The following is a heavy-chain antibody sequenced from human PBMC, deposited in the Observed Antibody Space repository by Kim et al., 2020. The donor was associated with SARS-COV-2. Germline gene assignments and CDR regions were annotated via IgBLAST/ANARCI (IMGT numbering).Heavy chain of an antibody. Sequence: SETLSLTCTVSGGSISSGGYYWSWIRQHPGKGLEWIGYIYYSGSTYYNPSLKSRVTISVDTSKNQFSLTLSSVTAADTAVYYCARDRTPPRDYGDYEGWGWDYYYGMDVGGQGTTVTVSS. CDR2: IYYSGST. J-gene: IGHJ6*02. CDR3: ARDRTPPRDYGDYEGWGWDYYYGMDV. V-gene: IGHV4-31*03. D-gene: IGHD4-17*01. CDR1: GGSISSGGYY.